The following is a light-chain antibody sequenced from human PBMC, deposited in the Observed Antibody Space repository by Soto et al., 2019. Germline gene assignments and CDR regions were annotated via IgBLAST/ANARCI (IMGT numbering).Light chain of an antibody. V-gene: IGLV4-69*01. CDR2: LNSDGSH. CDR3: QTWGTGDWV. Sequence: QPVLTKSPSASASLGASVKLTCTLSSGHSSYAIAWHQQQPEKGPRYLMTLNSDGSHSKGDGLPDRFSGSISGAERYLTISSLHSEDEADYYCQTWGTGDWVFGGGTKLTVL. CDR1: SGHSSYA. J-gene: IGLJ3*02.